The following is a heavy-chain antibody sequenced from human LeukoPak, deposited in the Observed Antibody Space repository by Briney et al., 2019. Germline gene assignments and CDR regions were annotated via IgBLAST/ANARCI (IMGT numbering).Heavy chain of an antibody. D-gene: IGHD3-22*01. V-gene: IGHV3-21*01. CDR3: ARGSYYYDSSGYYGWFDP. Sequence: GGSLRLSCAASGFTFSNYSMNWVRQAPGKGLEWVSSISSSSSYIYYADSVKGRFTISRDNAKNSLYLQMNSLRAEDTAVYYCARGSYYYDSSGYYGWFDPWGQGTLVTVSS. CDR2: ISSSSSYI. J-gene: IGHJ5*02. CDR1: GFTFSNYS.